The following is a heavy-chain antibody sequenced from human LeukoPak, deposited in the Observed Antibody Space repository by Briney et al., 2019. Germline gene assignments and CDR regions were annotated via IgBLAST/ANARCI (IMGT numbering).Heavy chain of an antibody. CDR2: IRSSGSTI. D-gene: IGHD3-9*01. Sequence: PGGSLRLSCAASGFTFSDYYMSWIRQAPGKGLEWVSYIRSSGSTIYYADSVKGRFTISRDNAKNSLYLQMNSLRAEDTAVYYCATRGDILTGYPYYFDYWGQGTLVTVSS. CDR1: GFTFSDYY. CDR3: ATRGDILTGYPYYFDY. V-gene: IGHV3-11*01. J-gene: IGHJ4*02.